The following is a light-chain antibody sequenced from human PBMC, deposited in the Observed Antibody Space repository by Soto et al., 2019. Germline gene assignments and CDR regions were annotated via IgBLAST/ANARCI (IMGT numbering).Light chain of an antibody. Sequence: DIQMTQSPSTLSASVGDRVTITCRASQSITTYVNWYQQKLGKAPTLLIYAASSLQSGVPSRFSGSGSGTDFTLTISSLQPEDCATYFCQQCYSSPRTFGQGNKVEI. J-gene: IGKJ1*01. V-gene: IGKV1-39*01. CDR2: AAS. CDR1: QSITTY. CDR3: QQCYSSPRT.